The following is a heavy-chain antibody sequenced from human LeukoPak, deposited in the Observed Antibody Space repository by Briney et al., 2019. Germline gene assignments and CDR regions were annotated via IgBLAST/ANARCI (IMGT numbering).Heavy chain of an antibody. CDR2: ISFDGSDK. Sequence: PGGSLRLSCAASGFTFRSYAMHCVRQAPGKGLEWVAVISFDGSDKYYADSVKGRFTISRDNSKNTLYLQMNSLRAEDTAVYCAKDGGGYNMDVWGKGTTVTISS. CDR3: AKDGGGYNMDV. V-gene: IGHV3-30*04. D-gene: IGHD2-15*01. J-gene: IGHJ6*03. CDR1: GFTFRSYA.